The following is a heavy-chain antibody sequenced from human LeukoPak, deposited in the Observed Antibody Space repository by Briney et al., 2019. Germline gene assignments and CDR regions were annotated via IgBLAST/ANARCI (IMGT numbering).Heavy chain of an antibody. CDR2: ISAYNGNT. Sequence: GASVKVSCKASGYTFTSYGISWVRQAPGQGLEWMGWISAYNGNTNYAQKLQGRVTMTTDTTTSTTYMELRSLRSDETAMYYCARVDGYPSPLGFDIWGQGTLVTVSS. CDR3: ARVDGYPSPLGFDI. J-gene: IGHJ3*02. V-gene: IGHV1-18*01. CDR1: GYTFTSYG. D-gene: IGHD5-24*01.